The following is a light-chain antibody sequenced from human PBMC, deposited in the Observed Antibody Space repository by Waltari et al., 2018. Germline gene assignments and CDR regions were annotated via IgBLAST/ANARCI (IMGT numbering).Light chain of an antibody. CDR2: AAS. V-gene: IGKV1-9*01. CDR1: QGITTY. Sequence: DIHLTQSPSFLSASVGDRVTITCRASQGITTYLVWYQQKPGKAPKVLIYAASTVQSGVPSRFSGSGAGTEFTLTITSLQPEDFATYYCQQVNGYPLTFGGGTKVEIK. J-gene: IGKJ4*01. CDR3: QQVNGYPLT.